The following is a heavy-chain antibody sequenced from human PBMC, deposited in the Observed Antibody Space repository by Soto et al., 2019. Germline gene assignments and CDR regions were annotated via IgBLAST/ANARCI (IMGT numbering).Heavy chain of an antibody. CDR3: ARHGSGSYYNNWFDP. J-gene: IGHJ5*02. V-gene: IGHV4-39*01. Sequence: SETLSLTCTVSGDSISSSSYYWGWIRQPPGKGLEWIGSIYYSGSTYYNPSLKSRVTISVDTSKNQLSLKLSSVTAADTAVYYCARHGSGSYYNNWFDPWSQGTLVT. CDR2: IYYSGST. CDR1: GDSISSSSYY. D-gene: IGHD3-10*01.